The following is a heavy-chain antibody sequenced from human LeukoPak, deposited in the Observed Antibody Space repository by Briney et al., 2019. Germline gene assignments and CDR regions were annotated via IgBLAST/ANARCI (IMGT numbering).Heavy chain of an antibody. Sequence: PGGSLRLSCAASGFTFSNYWMSWVRQAPGKGLEWVANIKRDGSEKYYVDSVKGRFTISRDNSKNTLYLQMNSLRAEDTAVYYCAKETKQYYFDYWGQGTLVTVSS. CDR1: GFTFSNYW. CDR3: AKETKQYYFDY. D-gene: IGHD4-4*01. CDR2: IKRDGSEK. J-gene: IGHJ4*02. V-gene: IGHV3-7*03.